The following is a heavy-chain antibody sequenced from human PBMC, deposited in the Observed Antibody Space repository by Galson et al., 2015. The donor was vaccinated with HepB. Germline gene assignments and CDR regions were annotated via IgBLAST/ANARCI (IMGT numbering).Heavy chain of an antibody. J-gene: IGHJ6*02. V-gene: IGHV3-66*01. Sequence: SLRLSCAASGFTVSSNYMSWVRQAPGKGLEWVSVIYSGGTTYFADSVKGRFTISRDNSKNTLYLQMNSLRADDTAVYYCAREYSRRWSYYHYAMDVWGQGTTVTVSS. CDR1: GFTVSSNY. D-gene: IGHD6-13*01. CDR2: IYSGGTT. CDR3: AREYSRRWSYYHYAMDV.